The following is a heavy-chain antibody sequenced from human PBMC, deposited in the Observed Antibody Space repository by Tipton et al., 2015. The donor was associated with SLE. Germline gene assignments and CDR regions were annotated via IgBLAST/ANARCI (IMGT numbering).Heavy chain of an antibody. CDR1: GGSISRYY. Sequence: TLSLTCTVSGGSISRYYWSWIRQPPGKGLEWIGYIYYSGSTNYNPSLKSRVTISVDTSKNQFSLKLSSVTAADTAVYYCALGNWGTFDYWGQGTLVTVSS. J-gene: IGHJ4*02. CDR2: IYYSGST. V-gene: IGHV4-59*01. CDR3: ALGNWGTFDY. D-gene: IGHD7-27*01.